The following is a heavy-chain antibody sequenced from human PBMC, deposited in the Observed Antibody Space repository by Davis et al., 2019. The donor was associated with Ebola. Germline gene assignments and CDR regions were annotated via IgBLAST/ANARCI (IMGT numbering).Heavy chain of an antibody. CDR1: GGTFSSYA. Sequence: SVKVSCKASGGTFSSYAISWVRQAPGQGLEWMGRIIPILGIANYAQKFQGRVTITADKSTSTAYMELSSLRSEDTAVYYCARCSNPSSTSCLIDYWGQGTLVTVSS. CDR2: IIPILGIA. D-gene: IGHD2-2*01. J-gene: IGHJ4*02. V-gene: IGHV1-69*04. CDR3: ARCSNPSSTSCLIDY.